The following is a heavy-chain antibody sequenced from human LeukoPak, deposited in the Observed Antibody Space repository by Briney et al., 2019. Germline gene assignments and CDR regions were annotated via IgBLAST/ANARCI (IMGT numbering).Heavy chain of an antibody. D-gene: IGHD6-19*01. V-gene: IGHV3-48*01. CDR3: ARGGFDTSGWLDY. CDR1: GFIFSAYS. Sequence: GGSLRLSCAASGFIFSAYSMNWVRQAPGKGLEWVSYISSSTRTIYYTDSVKGRFTISRDNAKSSLYLQMNSLRAEDTAVYYCARGGFDTSGWLDYWGQGTLVTVSS. J-gene: IGHJ4*02. CDR2: ISSSTRTI.